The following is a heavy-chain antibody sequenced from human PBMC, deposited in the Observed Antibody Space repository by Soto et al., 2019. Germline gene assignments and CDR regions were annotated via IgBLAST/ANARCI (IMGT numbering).Heavy chain of an antibody. J-gene: IGHJ4*02. Sequence: QVQLQESGPGLVKPSQTLSLTCTVSGGSISSGGYYWSWIRQHPGKGLEWIGYIYYSGSTYYNPSHKSRVTISVDTSKNQFSLKLSSVTAADTAVYYCARTAGYSSRGGIDYWGQGTLVTVSS. CDR3: ARTAGYSSRGGIDY. D-gene: IGHD6-13*01. CDR2: IYYSGST. V-gene: IGHV4-31*03. CDR1: GGSISSGGYY.